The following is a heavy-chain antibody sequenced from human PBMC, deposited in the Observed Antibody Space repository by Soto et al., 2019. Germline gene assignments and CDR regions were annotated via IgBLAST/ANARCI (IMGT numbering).Heavy chain of an antibody. V-gene: IGHV4-39*01. Sequence: PSETLSLTCTVSGDSISSTTYYWGWIRQPPGKGLEWIGSIYYSGSTYYNPSLRSRVIISVDTSKNQFSLKLTSLTAADTAVYYCARQGGSSSGFYYYYYYMDVWGRGTTVTVSS. CDR3: ARQGGSSSGFYYYYYYMDV. CDR2: IYYSGST. CDR1: GDSISSTTYY. D-gene: IGHD6-6*01. J-gene: IGHJ6*03.